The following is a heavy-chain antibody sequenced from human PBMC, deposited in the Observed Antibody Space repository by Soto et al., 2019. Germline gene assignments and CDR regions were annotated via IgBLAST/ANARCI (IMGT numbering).Heavy chain of an antibody. J-gene: IGHJ4*02. D-gene: IGHD1-26*01. Sequence: SETLSLTCTVSGGSISSYYWSWIRQPPGKGLEWIGHIYYSGSTNYNPSLKSRVTISVDTSKNQFSLKLSSVTAADTAVYYCARLGLIGGGTGDYWGQGTLVTAPQ. CDR1: GGSISSYY. CDR2: IYYSGST. CDR3: ARLGLIGGGTGDY. V-gene: IGHV4-59*08.